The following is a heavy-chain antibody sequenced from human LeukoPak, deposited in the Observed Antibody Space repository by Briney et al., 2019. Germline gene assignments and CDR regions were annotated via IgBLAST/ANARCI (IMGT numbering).Heavy chain of an antibody. Sequence: PGGSLRLSCAASGFTFSSYGMHWVRQAPGKGLEWVAFIRYDGSNKYYADSVKGRFTISRDNPKNTLYLQMNSLRAEDTAVYYCAKEDSSSWSIDYWGQGTLVTVSS. CDR1: GFTFSSYG. V-gene: IGHV3-30*02. CDR2: IRYDGSNK. CDR3: AKEDSSSWSIDY. D-gene: IGHD6-13*01. J-gene: IGHJ4*02.